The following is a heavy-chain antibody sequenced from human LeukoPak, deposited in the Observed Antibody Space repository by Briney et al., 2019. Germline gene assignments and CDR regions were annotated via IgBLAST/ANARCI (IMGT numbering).Heavy chain of an antibody. V-gene: IGHV4-34*01. CDR2: ISHTGDI. CDR1: GGSFSNYY. CDR3: ARVPDITARPCDY. D-gene: IGHD1-1*01. J-gene: IGHJ4*02. Sequence: SETLSLTCAVYGGSFSNYYWTWIRLTPGRGLEWIGEISHTGDIVNYKPSLRSRVTISVDSSKKQFSLKLTSVTAADTGVYYCARVPDITARPCDYWGQGTLITVSA.